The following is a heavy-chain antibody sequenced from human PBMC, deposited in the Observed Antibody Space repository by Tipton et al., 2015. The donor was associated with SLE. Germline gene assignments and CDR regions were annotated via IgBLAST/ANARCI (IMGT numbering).Heavy chain of an antibody. CDR3: AGPGMAATY. V-gene: IGHV4-59*04. CDR2: MYYTGST. J-gene: IGHJ4*02. D-gene: IGHD6-13*01. Sequence: PGLVKPSDTLSLTCSVSGVSISDYYWSWIRQPPGKGLEWIGHMYYTGSTYYNPSLKSRVTISADTSENQFSLKLSSVTAADTAVYYCAGPGMAATYWGQGTLVTVSS. CDR1: GVSISDYY.